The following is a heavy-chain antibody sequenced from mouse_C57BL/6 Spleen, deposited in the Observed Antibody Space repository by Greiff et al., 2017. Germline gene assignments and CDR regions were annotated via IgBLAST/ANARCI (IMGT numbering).Heavy chain of an antibody. J-gene: IGHJ2*02. V-gene: IGHV1-4*01. CDR2: INPSSGYT. CDR1: GYTFTSYT. D-gene: IGHD1-1*01. CDR3: ARVYWCSYYFDY. Sequence: QVQLQQSGAELARPGASVKMSCKASGYTFTSYTMHWVNQRPGQGLEWIGYINPSSGYTKYNQKFKDKATLTADKSSRNAYMQMSSLTSEDSAVYYCARVYWCSYYFDYWGQGTSLTVSS.